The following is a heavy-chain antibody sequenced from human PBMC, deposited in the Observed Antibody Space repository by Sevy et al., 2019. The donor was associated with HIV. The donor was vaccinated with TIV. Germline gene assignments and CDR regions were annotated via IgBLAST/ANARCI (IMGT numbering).Heavy chain of an antibody. D-gene: IGHD5-18*01. CDR2: LKQDGSEK. J-gene: IGHJ4*02. Sequence: GGSLRLSCAASGFSFSVYWMSWVRQAPGKGLEWVATLKQDGSEKYYVDSVKGRFTISRDNAKNSLYLQMNRLRAEDTAVYYCVGGGGGGYSYSLDCWGQGTLVTVSS. CDR1: GFSFSVYW. V-gene: IGHV3-7*01. CDR3: VGGGGGGYSYSLDC.